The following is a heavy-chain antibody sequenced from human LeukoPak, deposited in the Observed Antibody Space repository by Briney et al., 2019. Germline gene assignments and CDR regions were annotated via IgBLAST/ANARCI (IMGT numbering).Heavy chain of an antibody. CDR1: GGSISSYY. J-gene: IGHJ5*02. V-gene: IGHV4-59*01. CDR2: IYYSGST. D-gene: IGHD2-15*01. CDR3: ARVSRGRSGPYNWFDP. Sequence: PSETLSLTCTVSGGSISSYYWSWIRQPPGKGLEWIGYIYYSGSTNYNPSLKSRVTIPVDTSKNQFSLKLSSVTAADTAVYYCARVSRGRSGPYNWFDPWGQGTLVTVSS.